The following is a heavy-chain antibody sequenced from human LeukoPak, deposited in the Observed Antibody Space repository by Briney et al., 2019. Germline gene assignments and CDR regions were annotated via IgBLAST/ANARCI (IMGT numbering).Heavy chain of an antibody. CDR3: AREGGEEMATIGSHDAFDI. J-gene: IGHJ3*02. Sequence: GASVKVSCKASGGTFSSYAISWVRQAPGQGLEWMGGIIPIFGTANYAQKFQGRVTITADESTSTAYMELSSLRSEDTAVYYCAREGGEEMATIGSHDAFDIWGQGTMVTVSS. D-gene: IGHD5-24*01. V-gene: IGHV1-69*13. CDR2: IIPIFGTA. CDR1: GGTFSSYA.